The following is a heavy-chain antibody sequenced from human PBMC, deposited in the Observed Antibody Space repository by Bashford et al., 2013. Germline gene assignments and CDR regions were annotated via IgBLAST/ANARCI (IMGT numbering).Heavy chain of an antibody. CDR1: GGSISSGGYY. Sequence: SETLSLTCTVSGGSISSGGYYWSWIRQHPGKGLEWIGYIYYSGTTYYNPSLKSRVTISVDTSKNQFSLKLSSVTAADTAVYYCARGHFWSGYNWFDPWGQGTLVTVSS. CDR3: ARGHFWSGYNWFDP. CDR2: IYYSGTT. J-gene: IGHJ5*02. D-gene: IGHD3-3*01. V-gene: IGHV4-31*03.